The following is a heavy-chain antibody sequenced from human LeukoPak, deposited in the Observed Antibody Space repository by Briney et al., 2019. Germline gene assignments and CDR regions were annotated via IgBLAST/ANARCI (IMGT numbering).Heavy chain of an antibody. J-gene: IGHJ6*03. CDR2: TYYRSKWYN. CDR3: ARVERIAAAGAYYYYYYMDV. D-gene: IGHD6-13*01. V-gene: IGHV6-1*01. Sequence: SQTLSLTCAISGDSVSSNSAAWNWIRQSPSRGLEWLGRTYYRSKWYNDYAVSVKSRITINPDTSKNQFSLQLNSVTPEDTAVYCCARVERIAAAGAYYYYYYMDVWGKGTTVTVSS. CDR1: GDSVSSNSAA.